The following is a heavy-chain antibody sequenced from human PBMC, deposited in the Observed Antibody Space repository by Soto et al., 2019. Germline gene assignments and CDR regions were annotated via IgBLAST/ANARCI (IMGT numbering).Heavy chain of an antibody. V-gene: IGHV4-59*01. CDR2: IYYSGST. Sequence: SETLSLTCTVSGGSISSYYWSWIRQPPGKGLEWIGYIYYSGSTNYNPSLKSRVTISVDTSKNQFSLKLSSVTAADTAVYYCAREGSYGDYLDYWGQGTLVTVSS. CDR1: GGSISSYY. CDR3: AREGSYGDYLDY. D-gene: IGHD4-17*01. J-gene: IGHJ4*02.